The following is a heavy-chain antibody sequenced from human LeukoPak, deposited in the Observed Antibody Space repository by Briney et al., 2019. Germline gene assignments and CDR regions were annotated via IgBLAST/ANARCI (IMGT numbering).Heavy chain of an antibody. J-gene: IGHJ3*02. CDR2: ISSSSSYI. D-gene: IGHD3-10*01. Sequence: PGGSLRLSCAASGFTFSSYSMNWVRQAPGKGLEWVSSISSSSSYIYYADSVKGRFTISRDNAKNSLYLQMHSLRAEDTAVYYCARGGGSGSYDAFDIWGQGTMVTVSS. CDR1: GFTFSSYS. CDR3: ARGGGSGSYDAFDI. V-gene: IGHV3-21*01.